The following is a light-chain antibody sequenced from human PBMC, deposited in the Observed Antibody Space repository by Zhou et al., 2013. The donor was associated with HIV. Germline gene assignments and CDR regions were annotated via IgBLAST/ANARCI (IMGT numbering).Light chain of an antibody. CDR1: QSVRSY. CDR2: DAS. CDR3: QQRSST. J-gene: IGKJ5*01. Sequence: EVVLTQSPATLSLSPGERATLSCRASQSVRSYLAWYQQKPGQAPRLLIHDASNRATGVPARFSGSGSGTDFTLTISSLEPEDFAVYYCQQRSSTFGQGTRLEIK. V-gene: IGKV3-11*01.